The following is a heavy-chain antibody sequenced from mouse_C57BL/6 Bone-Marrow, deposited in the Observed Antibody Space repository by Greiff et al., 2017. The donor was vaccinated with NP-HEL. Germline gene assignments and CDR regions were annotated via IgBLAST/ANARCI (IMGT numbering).Heavy chain of an antibody. CDR2: ISYDGSN. V-gene: IGHV3-6*01. CDR1: GYSITSGYY. J-gene: IGHJ1*03. D-gene: IGHD1-1*01. CDR3: ARVGTTVVAKGDWYFDV. Sequence: ESGPGLVKPSQSLSLTCSVTGYSITSGYYWNWIRQFPGNKLEWMGYISYDGSNNYNPSLKNRISITRDTSKNQFFLKLNSVTTEDTATYYCARVGTTVVAKGDWYFDVWGTGTTVTVSS.